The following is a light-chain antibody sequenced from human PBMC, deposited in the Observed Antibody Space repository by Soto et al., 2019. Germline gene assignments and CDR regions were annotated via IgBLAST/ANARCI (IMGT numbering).Light chain of an antibody. J-gene: IGKJ1*01. CDR1: QGISHY. Sequence: DIQMTQSPSSLSASVGDRVTITCRASQGISHYLAWYQQKPGKVPKLLIYAASTLQSGVPSRFSGSGSGTDFTLTISSLQHEDVATYYCQKYNSAPRTFGQGTKVELK. CDR2: AAS. V-gene: IGKV1-27*01. CDR3: QKYNSAPRT.